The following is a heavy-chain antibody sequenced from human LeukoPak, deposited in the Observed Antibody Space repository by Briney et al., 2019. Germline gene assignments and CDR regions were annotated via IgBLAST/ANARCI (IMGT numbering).Heavy chain of an antibody. Sequence: GGSLRLSCAASGFTFSSYAMHWVRQAPGKGLEWVAVISYDGSNKYYADSVKGRFTISRDNSKTTLYLQMNSLRAEDTAVYDCAKDSYYDFWSGAFDYWGQGTLVTVSS. CDR2: ISYDGSNK. CDR1: GFTFSSYA. CDR3: AKDSYYDFWSGAFDY. J-gene: IGHJ4*02. V-gene: IGHV3-30-3*01. D-gene: IGHD3-3*01.